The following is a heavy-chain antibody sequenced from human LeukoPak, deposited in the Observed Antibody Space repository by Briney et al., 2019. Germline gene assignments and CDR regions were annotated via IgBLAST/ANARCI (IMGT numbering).Heavy chain of an antibody. CDR2: IYTSGST. D-gene: IGHD3-10*01. CDR3: ASITIVRGVSSYYYYMDV. J-gene: IGHJ6*03. CDR1: GGSISSGSYY. V-gene: IGHV4-61*02. Sequence: SETLSLTCTVSGGSISSGSYYWSWIRQPAGKGLEWIGRIYTSGSTNYNPSLKSRVTISVDTSKNQFSLKLSFVTAADTAVYYCASITIVRGVSSYYYYMDVWGKGTTVTVSS.